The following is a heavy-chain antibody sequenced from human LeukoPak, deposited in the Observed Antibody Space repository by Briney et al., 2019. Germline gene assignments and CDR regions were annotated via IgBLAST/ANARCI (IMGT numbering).Heavy chain of an antibody. CDR1: GFTFSSYW. CDR3: ERASVPAAPYYYYYYMDV. CDR2: IKQDGSEK. V-gene: IGHV3-7*01. J-gene: IGHJ6*03. D-gene: IGHD2-2*01. Sequence: PGGSLRLSCAACGFTFSSYWMSWVRQAPGKGLEWVANIKQDGSEKYYVDSVKGRFTISRDNAKNSLYLQMNSLRAEDTAVYYCERASVPAAPYYYYYYMDVWGKGTTVTISS.